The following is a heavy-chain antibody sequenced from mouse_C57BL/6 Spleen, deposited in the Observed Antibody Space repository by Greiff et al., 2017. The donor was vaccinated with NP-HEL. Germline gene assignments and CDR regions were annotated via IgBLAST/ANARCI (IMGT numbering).Heavy chain of an antibody. Sequence: QVQLQQPGAELVKPGASVKMSCKASGYTFTSYWITWVKQRPGQGLEWIGDIYPGSGSTNYNEKFKSKATLTVDTSSSTAYIQLSSLTSEDSAVYYCARGDGPTGTFDYWGQGTTLTVSS. V-gene: IGHV1-55*01. J-gene: IGHJ2*01. D-gene: IGHD4-1*02. CDR1: GYTFTSYW. CDR3: ARGDGPTGTFDY. CDR2: IYPGSGST.